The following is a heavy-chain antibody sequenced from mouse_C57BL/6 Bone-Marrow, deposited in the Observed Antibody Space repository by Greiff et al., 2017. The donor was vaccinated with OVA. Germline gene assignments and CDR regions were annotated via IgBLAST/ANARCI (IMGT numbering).Heavy chain of an antibody. CDR2: ISDGGSYT. CDR3: ARDRGPSYYYAMDY. CDR1: GFTFSSYA. Sequence: EVHLVESGGGLVKPGGSLKLSCAASGFTFSSYAMSWVRQTPEKRLEWVATISDGGSYTYYPDNVKGRFTISRDNAKNNLYLQMSHLKSEDTAMYYCARDRGPSYYYAMDYWGQGTSVTVSS. J-gene: IGHJ4*01. V-gene: IGHV5-4*01. D-gene: IGHD3-1*01.